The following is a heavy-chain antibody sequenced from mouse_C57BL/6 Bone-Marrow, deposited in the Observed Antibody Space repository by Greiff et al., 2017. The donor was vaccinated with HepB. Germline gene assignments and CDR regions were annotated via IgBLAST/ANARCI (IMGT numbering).Heavy chain of an antibody. CDR1: GYTFTDYE. CDR3: HQNGYYVGY. J-gene: IGHJ2*01. Sequence: VKLQESGAELVRPGASVTLSCKASGYTFTDYEMHWVKQTPVHGLEWIGAIDPETGGTAYNQKFKGKAILTADKSSSTAYMELRSLTSEDSAVYYCHQNGYYVGYWGQGTTLTVSS. D-gene: IGHD2-3*01. V-gene: IGHV1-15*01. CDR2: IDPETGGT.